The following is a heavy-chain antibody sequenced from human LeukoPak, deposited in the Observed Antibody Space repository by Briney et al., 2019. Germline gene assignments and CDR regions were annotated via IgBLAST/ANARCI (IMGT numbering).Heavy chain of an antibody. CDR3: ARVGWELLNLHFDP. D-gene: IGHD1-26*01. CDR1: GFTFSNAW. Sequence: GGSLRLSCAASGFTFSNAWMNWVRQAPGKGPEWVASIKKDGSQKYYVDSVKGRFTISRDNAQNSLYLQMSSLRVEDTAIYSCARVGWELLNLHFDPWGQGTLVTVSS. V-gene: IGHV3-7*03. CDR2: IKKDGSQK. J-gene: IGHJ5*02.